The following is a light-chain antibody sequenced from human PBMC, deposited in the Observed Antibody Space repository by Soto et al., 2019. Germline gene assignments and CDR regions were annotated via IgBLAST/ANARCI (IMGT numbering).Light chain of an antibody. V-gene: IGKV3-15*01. CDR2: GAS. CDR1: QSVSSN. J-gene: IGKJ1*01. CDR3: QQYNNWPRT. Sequence: IGMSQSPATLSVSQEERATLSCRASQSVSSNLAWYQQKPGQAPRLLIYGASTRATGIPARFSGSGSGTEFTLTISSLQSEDFAVYYCQQYNNWPRTFGQGSMV.